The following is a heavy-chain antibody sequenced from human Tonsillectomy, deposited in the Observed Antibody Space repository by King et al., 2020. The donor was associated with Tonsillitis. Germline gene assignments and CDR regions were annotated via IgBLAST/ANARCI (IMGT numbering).Heavy chain of an antibody. V-gene: IGHV5-51*01. D-gene: IGHD2-2*01. J-gene: IGHJ4*02. CDR3: VRQGASRGVIDS. CDR2: IYPGDSDT. CDR1: GFIFTTSW. Sequence: ESQLVQSGAEVKKPGETLRISCKGSGFIFTTSWIAWVRQMPGKGLDWMGIIYPGDSDTRYSPSFQGRITISADKSITTAFLQWSNLKASDTAMSYCVRQGASRGVIDSWGQGTLVTVSS.